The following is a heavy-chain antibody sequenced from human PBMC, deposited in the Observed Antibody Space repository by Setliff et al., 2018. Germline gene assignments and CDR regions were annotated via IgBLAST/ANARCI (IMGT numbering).Heavy chain of an antibody. Sequence: PSETLSLTCAVSGSSIISDYYWVWIRQPPGRGLEWIGSIFQSGNTYYNPSLKSRVTISVDTSKNRFSLKVNSVTAADTAVYYCATLLANYGSGMDVWGQGTTVTVSS. D-gene: IGHD3-10*01. J-gene: IGHJ6*02. CDR3: ATLLANYGSGMDV. V-gene: IGHV4-38-2*01. CDR1: GSSIISDYY. CDR2: IFQSGNT.